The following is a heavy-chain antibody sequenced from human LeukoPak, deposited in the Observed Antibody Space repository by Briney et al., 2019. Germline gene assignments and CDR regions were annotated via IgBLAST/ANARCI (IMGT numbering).Heavy chain of an antibody. D-gene: IGHD6-13*01. V-gene: IGHV3-74*01. CDR3: ARARDSSSWFSSDY. J-gene: IGHJ4*02. Sequence: GGSLRLSCAASGFTFSSHWMHWARQAPGKGLVWVSRINTDGSSTSYADSVKGRFTISRDNAKSSLYLQMNSLRAEDTAMYYCARARDSSSWFSSDYWGQGTLVTVSS. CDR1: GFTFSSHW. CDR2: INTDGSST.